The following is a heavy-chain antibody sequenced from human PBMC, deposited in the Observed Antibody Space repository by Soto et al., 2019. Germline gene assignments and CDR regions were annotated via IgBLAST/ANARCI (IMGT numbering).Heavy chain of an antibody. V-gene: IGHV3-30*18. D-gene: IGHD6-19*01. CDR3: AKGMGTRIAVAGATSSPYDY. J-gene: IGHJ4*02. Sequence: GGSLRLSCAASGFTFSSYGMHWVRQAPGKGLEWVAVISYDGSNEYYADSVKGRFTISRGNSKNTLYLQMNSLRTEDTAVYYCAKGMGTRIAVAGATSSPYDYWGQGTLVTVSS. CDR1: GFTFSSYG. CDR2: ISYDGSNE.